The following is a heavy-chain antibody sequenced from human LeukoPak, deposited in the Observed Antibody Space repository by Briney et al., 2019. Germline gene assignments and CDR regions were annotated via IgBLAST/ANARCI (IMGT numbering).Heavy chain of an antibody. CDR3: ARGAITIFGVVPSYGMDV. CDR2: INPNSGGT. J-gene: IGHJ6*02. V-gene: IGHV1-2*02. Sequence: ASVKVSCKASGYAFTGHYMHWVRQAPGQGLEWMGWINPNSGGTNYAQKFQGRVTMTRDTSISTAYMELSRLRSDDTAVYYCARGAITIFGVVPSYGMDVWGQGTTVTVSS. D-gene: IGHD3-3*01. CDR1: GYAFTGHY.